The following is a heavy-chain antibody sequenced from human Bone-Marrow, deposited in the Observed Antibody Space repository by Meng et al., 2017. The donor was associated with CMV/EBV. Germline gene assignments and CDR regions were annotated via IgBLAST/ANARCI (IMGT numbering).Heavy chain of an antibody. Sequence: GESLKISCAASGFTFSSYWMHWVRQDPGKGLVWVSRINSDGSSTSYADSVKGRFTISRDNSKNTLYLQMNSLRAEDTAVYYCAKDLYCSSTSCPSFYYYYGMDVWGQGTTVTVSS. J-gene: IGHJ6*02. CDR3: AKDLYCSSTSCPSFYYYYGMDV. D-gene: IGHD2-2*01. CDR2: INSDGSST. V-gene: IGHV3-74*01. CDR1: GFTFSSYW.